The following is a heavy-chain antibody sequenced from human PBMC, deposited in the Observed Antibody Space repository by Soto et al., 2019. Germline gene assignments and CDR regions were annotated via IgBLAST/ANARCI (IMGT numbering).Heavy chain of an antibody. J-gene: IGHJ4*01. CDR1: GFAFSNAW. Sequence: PGGSLRLSCAASGFAFSNAWINWVRQAPGRGLEWVGRVKSKTDGGSADYAAPVKGRFDVSRDDSKNIVYLQMNSLKTEDTAVYYCTTDPRPIMQEVRFAYWGPGTLVTVSS. V-gene: IGHV3-15*07. CDR3: TTDPRPIMQEVRFAY. CDR2: VKSKTDGGSA. D-gene: IGHD3-16*01.